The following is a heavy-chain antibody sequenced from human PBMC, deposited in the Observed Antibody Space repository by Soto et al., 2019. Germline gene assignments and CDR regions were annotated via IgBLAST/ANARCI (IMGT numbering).Heavy chain of an antibody. J-gene: IGHJ6*02. CDR1: GFTFDDYA. D-gene: IGHD7-27*01. V-gene: IGHV3-9*01. Sequence: GGSLRLSCAASGFTFDDYAMHWVRQAPGKGLEWVSGISWNSGSIGYADSVKGRFTISRDNAKNSLYLQMNSLRAEDTALYYCAKDIQSTGEGYYYYYGMDVWGQGTTVTVSS. CDR3: AKDIQSTGEGYYYYYGMDV. CDR2: ISWNSGSI.